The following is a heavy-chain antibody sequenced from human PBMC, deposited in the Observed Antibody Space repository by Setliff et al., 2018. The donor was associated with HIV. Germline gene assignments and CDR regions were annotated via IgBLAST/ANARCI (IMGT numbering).Heavy chain of an antibody. CDR3: TRPQYIYDNSDSDN. Sequence: SLKISCGASGFTFSGSPMHWVRQASGKGLEWVGRIKTEAEGYATAYAASVKGRFTISRDDSKNTAYLQMNSLKTEDTAIYYCTRPQYIYDNSDSDNWGQGALVT. CDR2: IKTEAEGYAT. J-gene: IGHJ4*02. D-gene: IGHD3-22*01. V-gene: IGHV3-73*01. CDR1: GFTFSGSP.